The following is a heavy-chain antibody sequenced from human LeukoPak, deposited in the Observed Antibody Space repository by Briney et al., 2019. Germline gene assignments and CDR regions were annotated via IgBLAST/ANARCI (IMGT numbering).Heavy chain of an antibody. CDR2: INHSGST. Sequence: PSETLSLTCAVYGGSFSGYYRSWIRQPPGKGLEWIGEINHSGSTNYNPSLKSRVTISVNTSKNQFSLKLSSVTAADTAVYYCAQIGYGSGSYYPRFDYWGQGTLVTVSS. CDR1: GGSFSGYY. J-gene: IGHJ4*02. V-gene: IGHV4-34*01. CDR3: AQIGYGSGSYYPRFDY. D-gene: IGHD3-10*01.